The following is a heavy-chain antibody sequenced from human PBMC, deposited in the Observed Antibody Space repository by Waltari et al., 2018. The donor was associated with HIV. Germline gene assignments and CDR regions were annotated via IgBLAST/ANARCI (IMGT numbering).Heavy chain of an antibody. CDR2: IYPGDSDT. V-gene: IGHV5-51*01. CDR1: GYSFTNYW. Sequence: EVQLVQSGAEVKKPGESLKISCTGSGYSFTNYWIGWVRQMPGKGLEWMGIIYPGDSDTRYSPSFQGQVTISAVKSISTAYLQLSSLKASDTAMYYCARRGMAAAGTGAGAFDYWGQGTLVTVSS. D-gene: IGHD6-13*01. J-gene: IGHJ4*02. CDR3: ARRGMAAAGTGAGAFDY.